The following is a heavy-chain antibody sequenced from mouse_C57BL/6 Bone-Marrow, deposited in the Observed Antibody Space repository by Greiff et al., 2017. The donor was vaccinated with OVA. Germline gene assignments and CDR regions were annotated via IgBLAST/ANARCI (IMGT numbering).Heavy chain of an antibody. J-gene: IGHJ1*03. CDR1: GYTFTDYY. Sequence: VQLQQSGPVLVKPGASVKMSCKASGYTFTDYYMNWVKQSHGKSLEWIGVINPYNGGTSYNQKFKGKATLTVDKSSSTAYMELNSLTSEDSAVYYCARFGDGYNWYFDVWGTGTTVTVSS. CDR2: INPYNGGT. V-gene: IGHV1-19*01. CDR3: ARFGDGYNWYFDV. D-gene: IGHD2-3*01.